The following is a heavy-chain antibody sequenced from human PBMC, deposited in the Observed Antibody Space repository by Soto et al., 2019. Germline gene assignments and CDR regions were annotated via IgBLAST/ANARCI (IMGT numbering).Heavy chain of an antibody. V-gene: IGHV3-30-3*01. Sequence: GGSLRLSCAASGFTFNNYAMHWVRQAPGKGLEWVALISYDGSNKYYADSVRGRFTISRDNSKNTLYLQMNSLRAEDTAVYYCARDPLWGTAMVLWYFDLWGRGTLVTVSS. CDR1: GFTFNNYA. CDR2: ISYDGSNK. J-gene: IGHJ2*01. CDR3: ARDPLWGTAMVLWYFDL. D-gene: IGHD5-18*01.